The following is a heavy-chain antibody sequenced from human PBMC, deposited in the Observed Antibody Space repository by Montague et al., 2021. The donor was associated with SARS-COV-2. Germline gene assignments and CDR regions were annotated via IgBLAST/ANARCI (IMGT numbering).Heavy chain of an antibody. D-gene: IGHD6-6*01. V-gene: IGHV3-33*01. CDR2: IWYDGSNK. J-gene: IGHJ6*02. Sequence: SLRLSCAASGFTFSSYGMHWVRQAPGKGLEWVAVIWYDGSNKYYADSVKGRFTISRDNSKNTLYLQMNSLRAEDTAVYYCARELVRYYYGMDVWGQGTTVTVS. CDR1: GFTFSSYG. CDR3: ARELVRYYYGMDV.